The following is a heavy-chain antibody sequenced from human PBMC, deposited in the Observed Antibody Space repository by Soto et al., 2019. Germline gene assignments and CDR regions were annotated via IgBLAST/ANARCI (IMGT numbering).Heavy chain of an antibody. Sequence: GGSLRLSCAASGFSFSSYAMTWVRQAPGKGLEYVSAISSNGGSTYYADSVKGRFTISRDNSKNTLYLQMSSLRAEDTAVYYCVKDQGGYSGYVFDYWGQGTLVTVSS. D-gene: IGHD5-12*01. V-gene: IGHV3-64D*06. CDR1: GFSFSSYA. J-gene: IGHJ4*02. CDR3: VKDQGGYSGYVFDY. CDR2: ISSNGGST.